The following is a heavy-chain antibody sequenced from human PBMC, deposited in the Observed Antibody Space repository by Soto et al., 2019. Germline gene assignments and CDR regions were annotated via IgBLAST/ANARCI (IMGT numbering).Heavy chain of an antibody. J-gene: IGHJ4*02. CDR1: GFTFSSYA. CDR2: MSGSGGTA. Sequence: EVQLLESGGGLVQPGGSLRLSCAASGFTFSSYAMSWVRQAPGKGLEWVAGMSGSGGTAYYRDSGKGRFTISRDNSKQTLYRQMSSLRAEDTALYYCAKGPIFGVENIYDYWGQGTLGTVSS. CDR3: AKGPIFGVENIYDY. D-gene: IGHD3-3*01. V-gene: IGHV3-23*01.